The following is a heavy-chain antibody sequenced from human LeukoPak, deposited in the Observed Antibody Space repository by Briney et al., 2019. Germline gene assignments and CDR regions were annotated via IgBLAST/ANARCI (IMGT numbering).Heavy chain of an antibody. CDR1: GFTFSSYW. CDR2: INSDGSTT. D-gene: IGHD5-18*01. CDR3: AKDTGYSYGPNIDY. Sequence: GGSLRLSCAASGFTFSSYWMHWVRQAPGKGLVWVSRINSDGSTTNYADSVKGRFTISRDNAKNTLYLRMNSLRAEDTAVYYCAKDTGYSYGPNIDYWGQGTLVTVSS. V-gene: IGHV3-74*01. J-gene: IGHJ4*02.